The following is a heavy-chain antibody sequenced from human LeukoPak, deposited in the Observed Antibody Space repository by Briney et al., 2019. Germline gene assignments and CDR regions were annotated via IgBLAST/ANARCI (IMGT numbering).Heavy chain of an antibody. D-gene: IGHD2-15*01. CDR2: INPNGGGT. CDR3: ARGSPIVVVVAARYDYYGMDV. Sequence: ASVKVSCKASGYTFTGYCMHWVRQAPGQGLEWMGWINPNGGGTNYAQKFQGRVTMTRDTSISTAYMELSRLRSDDTAVYYCARGSPIVVVVAARYDYYGMDVWGQGTTVTVSS. V-gene: IGHV1-2*02. CDR1: GYTFTGYC. J-gene: IGHJ6*02.